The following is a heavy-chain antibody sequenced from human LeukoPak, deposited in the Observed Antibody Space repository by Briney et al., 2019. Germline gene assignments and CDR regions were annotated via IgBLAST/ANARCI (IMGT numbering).Heavy chain of an antibody. CDR1: GYTFTSYY. Sequence: ASVKVSCKASGYTFTSYYMHWVRQAPGQGLEWMGIINPSGGSTSYAQKFQGRVTMTRDTSTSTVYMELSSLRSEDTAVYYCARTSWDYDSSGYYLKWFDPWGQGTLVTVSS. V-gene: IGHV1-46*01. D-gene: IGHD3-22*01. CDR3: ARTSWDYDSSGYYLKWFDP. CDR2: INPSGGST. J-gene: IGHJ5*02.